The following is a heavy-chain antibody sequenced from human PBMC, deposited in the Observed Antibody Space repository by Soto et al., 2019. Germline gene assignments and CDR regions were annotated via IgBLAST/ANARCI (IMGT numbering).Heavy chain of an antibody. CDR2: ISGSGGST. CDR3: ANSHSGTVGFDY. D-gene: IGHD1-26*01. CDR1: GFTFSSYA. Sequence: EVQLLESGGGLVQPGGSLRLSCAASGFTFSSYAMSWVRQAPGKGLEWVSAISGSGGSTYYADSVKGRFTISRDNSKNTLYLQMNSLRAEDTAVYYCANSHSGTVGFDYWGQGTLVTVSS. J-gene: IGHJ4*02. V-gene: IGHV3-23*01.